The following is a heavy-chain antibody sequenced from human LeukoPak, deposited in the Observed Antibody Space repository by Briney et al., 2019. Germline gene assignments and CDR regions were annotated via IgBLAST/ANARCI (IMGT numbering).Heavy chain of an antibody. CDR3: ARDSSPQDGYNDAFDI. J-gene: IGHJ3*02. CDR1: GYTFTSYD. CDR2: INPNSGGT. D-gene: IGHD5-24*01. V-gene: IGHV1-2*02. Sequence: GASVKVSCKASGYTFTSYDINWVRQATGQGLEWMGWINPNSGGTNYAQKFQGRVTMTRDTSISTAYMELSRLRSDDTAVYYCARDSSPQDGYNDAFDIWGQGTMVTVSS.